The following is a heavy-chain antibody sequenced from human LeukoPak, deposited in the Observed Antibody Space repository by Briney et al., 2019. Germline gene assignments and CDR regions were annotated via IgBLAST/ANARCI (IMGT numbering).Heavy chain of an antibody. CDR2: INSDGSST. J-gene: IGHJ6*03. Sequence: GGSLRLSCAASGFTFSSYWMHWVRQAPGKGLVWVSRINSDGSSTSYADSVKGRFTISRDNAKNTLYLQMNSLRAEDTAVYYCANGDYETSYYYYYMDVRGKGTTVTVSS. V-gene: IGHV3-74*01. D-gene: IGHD4-17*01. CDR1: GFTFSSYW. CDR3: ANGDYETSYYYYYMDV.